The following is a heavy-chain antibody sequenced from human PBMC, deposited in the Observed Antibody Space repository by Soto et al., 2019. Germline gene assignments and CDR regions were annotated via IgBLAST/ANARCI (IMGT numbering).Heavy chain of an antibody. J-gene: IGHJ4*02. D-gene: IGHD3-3*01. CDR3: AKDREITIFGVVIAKFDY. CDR2: ISGSGGST. Sequence: GGSLRLSCAASGFTFSSYAMSWVRQAPGKGLEWVSAISGSGGSTYYADSVKGRFTISRDNSKNTLYLQMNSLRAEEAAVYYCAKDREITIFGVVIAKFDYWGQGTLVTVSS. CDR1: GFTFSSYA. V-gene: IGHV3-23*01.